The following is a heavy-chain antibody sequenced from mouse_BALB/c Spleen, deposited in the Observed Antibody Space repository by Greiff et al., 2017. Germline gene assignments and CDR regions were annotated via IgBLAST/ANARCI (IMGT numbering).Heavy chain of an antibody. Sequence: QVQLQQSGAELVRPGTSVKVSCKASGYAFTNYLIEWVKQRPGQGLEWIGVINPGSGGTNYNEKFKGKATLTADKSSSTAYMQLSSLTSEDSAVYFCAREDYGNYEDFAYWGQGTLVTVSA. CDR2: INPGSGGT. CDR1: GYAFTNYL. CDR3: AREDYGNYEDFAY. D-gene: IGHD2-1*01. J-gene: IGHJ3*01. V-gene: IGHV1-54*01.